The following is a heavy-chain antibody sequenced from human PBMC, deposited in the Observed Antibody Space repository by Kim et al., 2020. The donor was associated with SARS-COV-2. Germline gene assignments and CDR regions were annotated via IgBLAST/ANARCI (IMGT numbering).Heavy chain of an antibody. V-gene: IGHV4-39*07. Sequence: LKSRVTISVDTSKNQFSLKLSSVTAADTAVYYCARDSGYYDSSGYYFDYWGQGTLVTVSS. J-gene: IGHJ4*02. CDR3: ARDSGYYDSSGYYFDY. D-gene: IGHD3-22*01.